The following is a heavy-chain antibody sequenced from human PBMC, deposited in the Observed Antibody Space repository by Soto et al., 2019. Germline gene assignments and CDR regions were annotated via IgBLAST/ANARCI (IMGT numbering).Heavy chain of an antibody. Sequence: EVQLVESGGGVVRPGGSLRLSCAASGFTFDDYGMSWVRQAPGKGLEWVSGINWNGGSTGYADSVKGRFTISRDNAKNSLYLQMNSLRAEDTALYYCARDHDYVWGSYRTRGWFDPWGQRTLVTVSS. CDR3: ARDHDYVWGSYRTRGWFDP. D-gene: IGHD3-16*02. CDR2: INWNGGST. V-gene: IGHV3-20*04. CDR1: GFTFDDYG. J-gene: IGHJ5*02.